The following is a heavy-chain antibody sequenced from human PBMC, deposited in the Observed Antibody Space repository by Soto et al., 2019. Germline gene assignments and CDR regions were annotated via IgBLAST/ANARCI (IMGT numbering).Heavy chain of an antibody. CDR1: GYTFTSYD. V-gene: IGHV1-8*01. Sequence: ASVKVSWKASGYTFTSYDINWVRQATGQGLEWMGWMNPNSGNTGYAQKFQGRVTMTRNTSISTAYMELSSLRSEDTAVYYCARGDIAVAGPDYWGQGTLVTVSS. CDR3: ARGDIAVAGPDY. D-gene: IGHD6-19*01. CDR2: MNPNSGNT. J-gene: IGHJ4*02.